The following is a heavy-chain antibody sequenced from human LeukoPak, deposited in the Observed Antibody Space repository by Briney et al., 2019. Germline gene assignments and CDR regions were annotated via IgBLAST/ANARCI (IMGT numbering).Heavy chain of an antibody. V-gene: IGHV3-30*03. CDR3: ARGPKVRWPPYYFDY. CDR1: GFTFSSYG. CDR2: ISYDGSNK. D-gene: IGHD4-23*01. Sequence: GGSLRLSCAASGFTFSSYGMHWVRQAPGKGLEWVAVISYDGSNKYYADSVKGRFTISRDNSKNTLYLQMNSLRAEDTAVYYCARGPKVRWPPYYFDYWGQGTLVTVSS. J-gene: IGHJ4*02.